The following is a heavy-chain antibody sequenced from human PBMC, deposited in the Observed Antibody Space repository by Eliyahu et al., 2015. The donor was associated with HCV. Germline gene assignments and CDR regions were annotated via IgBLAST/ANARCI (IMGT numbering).Heavy chain of an antibody. D-gene: IGHD2-8*01. Sequence: EVQLVESGGGLIQPGGSLRLSCAASGFTVSSNYMSWVRQAPGKGLEWVSVIYSDGSTYYADSVKGRFTISRDNSKNTLYLQMNSLRAEDTAVYYCARTEKYCTNGVCYTNYYYGMDVWGQGTTVTVSS. CDR3: ARTEKYCTNGVCYTNYYYGMDV. V-gene: IGHV3-53*01. CDR2: IYSDGST. J-gene: IGHJ6*02. CDR1: GFTVSSNY.